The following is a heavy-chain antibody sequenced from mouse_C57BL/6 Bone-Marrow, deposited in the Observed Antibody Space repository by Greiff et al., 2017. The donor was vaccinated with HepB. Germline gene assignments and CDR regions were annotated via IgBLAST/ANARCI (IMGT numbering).Heavy chain of an antibody. Sequence: SGAELVRPGASVKLSCKASGYTFTDYYINWVKQRPGQGLEWIARIYPGSGNTYYNEKFKGKATLTAEKSSSTAYMQLSSLTSEDSAVYFCARIWLRHYAMDYWGQGTSVTVSS. CDR1: GYTFTDYY. V-gene: IGHV1-76*01. CDR3: ARIWLRHYAMDY. J-gene: IGHJ4*01. D-gene: IGHD2-2*01. CDR2: IYPGSGNT.